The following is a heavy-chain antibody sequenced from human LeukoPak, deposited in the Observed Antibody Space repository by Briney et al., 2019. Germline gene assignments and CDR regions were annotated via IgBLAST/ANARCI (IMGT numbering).Heavy chain of an antibody. D-gene: IGHD2-15*01. CDR2: INHSGST. V-gene: IGHV4-34*01. CDR3: ARGAAYIVLFDY. CDR1: GGPFSGYY. J-gene: IGHJ4*02. Sequence: SETLSLTCAVYGGPFSGYYWSWIRQPPGKGLEWIGEINHSGSTNYNPSLKGRVTISVDTSKNQFSLKLSSVTAADTAVYYCARGAAYIVLFDYWGQGTLVTVSS.